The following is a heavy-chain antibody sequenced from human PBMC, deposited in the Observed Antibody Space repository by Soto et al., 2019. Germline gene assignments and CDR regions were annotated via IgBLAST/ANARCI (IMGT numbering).Heavy chain of an antibody. V-gene: IGHV4-59*01. D-gene: IGHD1-26*01. Sequence: QVQLQESGPGLVKPSETLSLTCTVSGGSINNYYWSWIRQPPGKGLEWIVYIYYSGSTNYNPSLKGRVTISVDTSKNQFSLKLSSVTAADTAVYYCARRYGGNFDYWGQGTLVTVSS. J-gene: IGHJ4*02. CDR3: ARRYGGNFDY. CDR2: IYYSGST. CDR1: GGSINNYY.